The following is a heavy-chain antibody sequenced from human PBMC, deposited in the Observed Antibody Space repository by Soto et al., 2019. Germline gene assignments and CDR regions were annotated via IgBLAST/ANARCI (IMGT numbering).Heavy chain of an antibody. CDR1: GFIFSSFA. CDR3: ARDLAYKKGGYFDY. CDR2: TSYDGTKK. J-gene: IGHJ4*02. V-gene: IGHV3-30-3*01. Sequence: QAQLVESGGGVVQPGRSLRLSCAASGFIFSSFAMHWVRQAPGKGPEWVAVTSYDGTKKYYADSVKGRLTISRDNSKNRLYLQMNSLRAEDTAVYYCARDLAYKKGGYFDYWGQGTLVTVSS. D-gene: IGHD1-1*01.